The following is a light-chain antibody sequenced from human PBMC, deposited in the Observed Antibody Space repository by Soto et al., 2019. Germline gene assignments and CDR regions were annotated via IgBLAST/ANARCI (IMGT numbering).Light chain of an antibody. CDR2: GNN. J-gene: IGLJ1*01. CDR3: QSYDSSLSGYV. CDR1: SANIGAAYN. Sequence: QSALTQPPSVSGAPGQRVTISCTGSSANIGAAYNVDWYQQLPGTAPKLLIYGNNNRPSGVPARFSRSKSGTSASLAIAGLQAEDEGDYYCQSYDSSLSGYVFGTGTKVTVL. V-gene: IGLV1-40*01.